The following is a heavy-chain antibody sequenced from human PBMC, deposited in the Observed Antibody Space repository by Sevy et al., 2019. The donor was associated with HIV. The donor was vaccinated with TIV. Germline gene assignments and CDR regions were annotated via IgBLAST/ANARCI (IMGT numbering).Heavy chain of an antibody. CDR2: IFNSGNI. CDR3: ARDPGGRYCSSTSCYVYFQH. J-gene: IGHJ1*01. V-gene: IGHV4-59*13. CDR1: GGSISSYY. D-gene: IGHD2-2*01. Sequence: SETLSLTCTVSGGSISSYYWSWIRQPPGKGLEWIGYIFNSGNIKYNPSLKSRVTISIDTSKNQFSLKLSSVTAADTAVYYCARDPGGRYCSSTSCYVYFQHWGQGTLVTVSS.